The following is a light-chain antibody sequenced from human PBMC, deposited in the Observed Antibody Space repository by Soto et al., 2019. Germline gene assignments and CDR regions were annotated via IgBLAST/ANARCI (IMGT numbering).Light chain of an antibody. CDR3: QKYDSAPT. CDR2: AAS. J-gene: IGKJ1*01. CDR1: QGISNS. Sequence: DIQMPQSPSSLSSAVGDRVTITFRPSQGISNSLAWYQQKPGKVPKLLIHAASTLQSGVPSRFSGSGSGTDFTLTISSLQPGDVATYYCQKYDSAPTFGPGTKVDIK. V-gene: IGKV1-27*01.